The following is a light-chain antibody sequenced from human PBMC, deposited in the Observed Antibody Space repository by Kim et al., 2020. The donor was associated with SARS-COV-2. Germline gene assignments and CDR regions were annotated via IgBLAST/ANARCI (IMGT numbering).Light chain of an antibody. J-gene: IGKJ1*01. CDR2: AAS. Sequence: GSVGDRVTITCRASQGIGRDLAWYQQKPGKAPRLLIFAASSLQTGVPSRFSGSGSGTDFTLTISSLQPDDFATYYCLQGYTYSWTFGQGTKVDIK. CDR1: QGIGRD. V-gene: IGKV1-6*01. CDR3: LQGYTYSWT.